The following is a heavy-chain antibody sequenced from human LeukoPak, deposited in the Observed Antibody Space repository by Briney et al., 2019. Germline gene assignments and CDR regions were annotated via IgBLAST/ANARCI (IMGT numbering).Heavy chain of an antibody. CDR3: ARAPSEVGGYYPEYFRH. CDR1: GFTFSRYW. D-gene: IGHD3-22*01. CDR2: IKSDGKT. Sequence: GGSLRLSCEASGFTFSRYWMHWVRQAPGKGLVWVSRIKSDGKTNYADSVKGRLTISRDNAKNTVSLQMDSLRAEDTGVYYCARAPSEVGGYYPEYFRHWGQGTLVTVSS. J-gene: IGHJ1*01. V-gene: IGHV3-74*01.